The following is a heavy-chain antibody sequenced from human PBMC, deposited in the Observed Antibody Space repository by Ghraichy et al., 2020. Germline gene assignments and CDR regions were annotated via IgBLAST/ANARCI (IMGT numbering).Heavy chain of an antibody. CDR3: AKDGYYDSSGYPDY. CDR1: GFTFDDYT. CDR2: ISWDGGST. D-gene: IGHD3-22*01. J-gene: IGHJ4*02. Sequence: GGSLRLSCAASGFTFDDYTMHWVRQAPGKGLEWVSLISWDGGSTYYADSVKGRFTISRDNSKNSLYLQMNSLRTEDTALYYCAKDGYYDSSGYPDYWGQGTLVTVSS. V-gene: IGHV3-43*01.